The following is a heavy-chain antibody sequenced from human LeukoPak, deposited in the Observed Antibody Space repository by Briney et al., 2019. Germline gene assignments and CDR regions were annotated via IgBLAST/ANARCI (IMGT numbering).Heavy chain of an antibody. CDR3: ARHLRSSGLPLDY. J-gene: IGHJ4*02. CDR1: GGSIRSAIYY. V-gene: IGHV4-61*02. D-gene: IGHD3-22*01. Sequence: SETLSLTCNVSGGSIRSAIYYWSWIRQPAGKGLEWIGRIYTSGSTNYNPSLKGRVTISVDTSKNQLSLKLSSVTAADTAVYYCARHLRSSGLPLDYWGQGTLVTVSS. CDR2: IYTSGST.